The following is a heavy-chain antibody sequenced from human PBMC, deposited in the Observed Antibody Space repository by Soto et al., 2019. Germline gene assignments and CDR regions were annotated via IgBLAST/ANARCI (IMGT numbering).Heavy chain of an antibody. J-gene: IGHJ6*02. Sequence: QVQLVQSGAEVKKPGSSVKVSCKASGGTFSSYAISWVRQAPGQGLEWMGGIIPIPGTANYAQKFQGRVMITADESTSTAYMELSSLRSEDTAVYYCARSQGSSTSLEIYYYYYYGMAVWGLGTTVTVSS. CDR2: IIPIPGTA. CDR3: ARSQGSSTSLEIYYYYYYGMAV. V-gene: IGHV1-69*01. CDR1: GGTFSSYA. D-gene: IGHD2-2*01.